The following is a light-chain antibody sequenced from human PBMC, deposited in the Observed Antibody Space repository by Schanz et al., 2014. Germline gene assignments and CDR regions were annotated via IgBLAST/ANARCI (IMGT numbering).Light chain of an antibody. Sequence: IQLTQSPSSLSASVGDRVTITCRASQDISSYLAWYQQKPGKAPKLLIYAASTLQSGVPSRFSGSGSGTDFTLTISSLQPEDFATYYCQHLNSYPLTFGPGTKVDV. J-gene: IGKJ3*01. CDR2: AAS. CDR1: QDISSY. V-gene: IGKV1-9*01. CDR3: QHLNSYPLT.